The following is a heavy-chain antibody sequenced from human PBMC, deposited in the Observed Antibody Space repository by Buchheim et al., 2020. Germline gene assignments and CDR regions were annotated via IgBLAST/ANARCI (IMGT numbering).Heavy chain of an antibody. J-gene: IGHJ5*02. Sequence: QVQLVQSGAEVKKPGASVKVSCKASGYTFTSYYMHWVRQAPGQGLEWMGIINPSGGSTSYAQKFQGRVTMTRDTSTSTAYMELSSLRAEDTAVYYCARGGLLDCSGGSCYPIDPWGQGTL. D-gene: IGHD2-15*01. CDR3: ARGGLLDCSGGSCYPIDP. CDR2: INPSGGST. CDR1: GYTFTSYY. V-gene: IGHV1-46*03.